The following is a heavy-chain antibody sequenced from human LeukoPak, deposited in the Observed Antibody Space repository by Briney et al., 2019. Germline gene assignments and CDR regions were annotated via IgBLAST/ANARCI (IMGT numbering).Heavy chain of an antibody. D-gene: IGHD6-13*01. J-gene: IGHJ4*02. V-gene: IGHV3-49*04. CDR3: TRNDIAAAVHWIDY. CDR1: GFTFGDYA. Sequence: GGSLRLSCTASGFTFGDYAMSWVRQAPGKGLEWVGFIRSKAYGGTTEYAASVKGRFTISRDDSKSIAYLQMNSLKTEDTAVYYCTRNDIAAAVHWIDYWGQGTLVTVSS. CDR2: IRSKAYGGTT.